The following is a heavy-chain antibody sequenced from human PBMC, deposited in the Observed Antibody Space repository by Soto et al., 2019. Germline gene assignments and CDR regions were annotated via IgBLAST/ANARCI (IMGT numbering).Heavy chain of an antibody. CDR2: IYYSGST. V-gene: IGHV4-39*01. CDR1: GGSISSSSYY. D-gene: IGHD6-13*01. Sequence: SETLSLTCTVSGGSISSSSYYWGWIRQPPGKGLEWIGSIYYSGSTYYNPSLKSRVTISVDTSKNQFSLKLSSVTAADTAVYYCARHQAAAAGPHYYYYYMDVWGKGTTVTVSS. CDR3: ARHQAAAAGPHYYYYYMDV. J-gene: IGHJ6*03.